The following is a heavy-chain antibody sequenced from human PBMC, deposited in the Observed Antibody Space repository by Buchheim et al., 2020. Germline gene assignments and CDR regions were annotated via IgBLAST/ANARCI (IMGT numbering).Heavy chain of an antibody. D-gene: IGHD3-10*01. CDR1: GYTFTNYY. V-gene: IGHV1-46*01. Sequence: QVQLVQSGAEVKKPGASVKVSCKASGYTFTNYYVHWVRQAPGQGLEWMGITNPSGITASYAQKFQGRVTMTRDTSTSTVYMEASSLRSEDTAVYYCARSMVRGSPNWFDPWGQGTL. CDR2: TNPSGITA. J-gene: IGHJ5*02. CDR3: ARSMVRGSPNWFDP.